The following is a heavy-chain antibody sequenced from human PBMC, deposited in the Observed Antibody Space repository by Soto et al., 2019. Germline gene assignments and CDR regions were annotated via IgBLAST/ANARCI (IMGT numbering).Heavy chain of an antibody. J-gene: IGHJ3*01. CDR3: TTGVGYNWNADDPFDV. V-gene: IGHV3-11*03. Sequence: GGSLRLSCAASGFTFSDYYMSWIRQAPGKGLEWVSYISPSSSYTNYADSVEGRFTISRDNAKNSLYLQMNSLRAEDTAVYYCTTGVGYNWNADDPFDVWGQGTMVT. D-gene: IGHD1-1*01. CDR2: ISPSSSYT. CDR1: GFTFSDYY.